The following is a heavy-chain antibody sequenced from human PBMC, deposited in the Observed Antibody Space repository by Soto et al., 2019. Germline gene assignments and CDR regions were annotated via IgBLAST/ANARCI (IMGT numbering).Heavy chain of an antibody. J-gene: IGHJ4*02. D-gene: IGHD1-26*01. CDR1: GYTFTSYG. Sequence: ASVKVSCKASGYTFTSYGISWVRQAPGQGLEWMGWISAYNGNTNYAQKLQGRVTMTTDTSTSTAYMELRSLRSDDTAVYYCAREGARGAVPNPPDYWGQGTLVTVSS. V-gene: IGHV1-18*01. CDR3: AREGARGAVPNPPDY. CDR2: ISAYNGNT.